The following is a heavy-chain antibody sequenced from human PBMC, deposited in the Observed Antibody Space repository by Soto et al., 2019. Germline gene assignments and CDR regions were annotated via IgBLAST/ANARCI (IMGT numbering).Heavy chain of an antibody. CDR3: ARVRSDYSIYYYYYYGMDV. CDR2: IYHSGST. CDR1: GGSISSYY. D-gene: IGHD4-4*01. J-gene: IGHJ6*02. V-gene: IGHV4-59*01. Sequence: PSETLSLTCTVSGGSISSYYWSWIRQPPGKGLEWIGYIYHSGSTNYNPSLKSRVTISIDTSKNQFSLKLSSVTAADTAVYYCARVRSDYSIYYYYYYGMDVWGQGTTVTVSS.